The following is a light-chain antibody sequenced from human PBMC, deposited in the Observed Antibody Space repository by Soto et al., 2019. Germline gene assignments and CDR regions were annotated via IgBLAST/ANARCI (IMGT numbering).Light chain of an antibody. Sequence: QSALTQPASVSGSPGQSITISCTGTGSDIGVYNYASWYQHHPGKAPQLIIYEATDRPSGVSDRFSGSKSGNTASLTISGLQAEDEADYYCSSYTTSATWVFGGGTKVTVL. J-gene: IGLJ3*02. CDR3: SSYTTSATWV. CDR2: EAT. CDR1: GSDIGVYNY. V-gene: IGLV2-14*01.